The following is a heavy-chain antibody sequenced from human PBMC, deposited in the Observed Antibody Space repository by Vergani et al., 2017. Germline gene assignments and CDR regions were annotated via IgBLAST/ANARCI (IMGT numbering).Heavy chain of an antibody. CDR3: ARSIVSRNPPDYFDN. D-gene: IGHD2-15*01. CDR2: VEDSGYF. CDR1: GGSLSGYY. J-gene: IGHJ4*02. V-gene: IGHV4-59*01. Sequence: QVQLQESGPGLVRPSETLSLTCTVSGGSLSGYYWNWIRHTPGEGLEWIGYVEDSGYFNYNPSLKTRVSMSSDTSNNQLSLMLSAVSVADTALYYCARSIVSRNPPDYFDNWGQGTLVTVSS.